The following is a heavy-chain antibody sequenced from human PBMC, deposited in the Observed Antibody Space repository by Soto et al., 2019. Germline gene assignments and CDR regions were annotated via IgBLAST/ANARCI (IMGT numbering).Heavy chain of an antibody. CDR2: IYTSGST. D-gene: IGHD2-2*01. Sequence: SETLSLTCTVSGGSISSYYWSWIRQPAGKGLEWIGRIYTSGSTNYNPSLKSRVTMSVDTSKNQFSLKLSPVTAADTAVYYCARDCSTSCYNWFDPWGQGTLVTVSS. CDR3: ARDCSTSCYNWFDP. V-gene: IGHV4-4*07. CDR1: GGSISSYY. J-gene: IGHJ5*02.